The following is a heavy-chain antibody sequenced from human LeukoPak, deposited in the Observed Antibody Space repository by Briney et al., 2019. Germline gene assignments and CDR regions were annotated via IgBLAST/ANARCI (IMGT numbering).Heavy chain of an antibody. CDR3: ARDPYCSRTSCYPGGINGWFDP. CDR2: IYSGGST. Sequence: GGSLRLSCAASGFTVSINYMSWVRQAPGKGLEWVSVIYSGGSTYYADSVKGRFIICRDNYKNTLYLQMNSLRAEDTAVYYCARDPYCSRTSCYPGGINGWFDPWGQGNLVTVSS. J-gene: IGHJ5*02. D-gene: IGHD2-2*01. V-gene: IGHV3-66*01. CDR1: GFTVSINY.